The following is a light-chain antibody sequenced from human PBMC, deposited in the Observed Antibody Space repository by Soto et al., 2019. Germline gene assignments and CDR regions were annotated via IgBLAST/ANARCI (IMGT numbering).Light chain of an antibody. CDR2: GAS. J-gene: IGKJ2*01. CDR1: QSVSSNY. Sequence: EIVLTQSPGTLSLSPGERATLSCRASQSVSSNYLAWYQHKPGQAPRLLIYGASSRATGIPDRFSGSGSGTDFTLTISRLEPEDFAVYYCQQYCTSPQTFGQGTKLEI. V-gene: IGKV3-20*01. CDR3: QQYCTSPQT.